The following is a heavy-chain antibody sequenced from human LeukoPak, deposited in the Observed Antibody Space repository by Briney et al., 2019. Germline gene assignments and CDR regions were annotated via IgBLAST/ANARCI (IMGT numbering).Heavy chain of an antibody. CDR2: INPNSGGT. J-gene: IGHJ4*02. V-gene: IGHV1-2*02. D-gene: IGHD2-2*01. CDR1: GYTFTGYY. CDR3: ARVEELGSSTSCFIL. Sequence: ASVTVSCKASGYTFTGYYMHWVRQAPGQGLEWMGWINPNSGGTNYAQKFQGRVTMTRDTSISTAYMELSRLRSDDTAVYYCARVEELGSSTSCFILWGQGTLVTVSS.